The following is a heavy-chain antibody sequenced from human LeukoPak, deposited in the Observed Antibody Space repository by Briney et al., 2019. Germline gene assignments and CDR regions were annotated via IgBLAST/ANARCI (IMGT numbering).Heavy chain of an antibody. CDR1: GYSFTSHW. CDR3: ARDVGVLVYSNNWFDP. J-gene: IGHJ5*02. V-gene: IGHV5-51*01. CDR2: IYPGDSDT. D-gene: IGHD2-8*01. Sequence: GESLKISCKGSGYSFTSHWIGWVRQMPGKGLEWMGMIYPGDSDTRYSPSFQGQVTISADKSISTAYLQWSSLKASDTAIYYCARDVGVLVYSNNWFDPWGQGTLVTVSS.